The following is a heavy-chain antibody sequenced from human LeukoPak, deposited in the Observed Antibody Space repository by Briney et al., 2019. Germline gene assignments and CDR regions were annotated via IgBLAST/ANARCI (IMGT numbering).Heavy chain of an antibody. CDR1: GGTFSSYA. CDR2: IIPIFGTA. V-gene: IGHV1-69*13. Sequence: SVKVSCKAPGGTFSSYAISWVRQAPGQGLEWMGGIIPIFGTANYAQKFQGRVTITADESTSTAYMELSSLRSEDTAVYYCARTEAYYDILTGYWRDRFDYWGQGTLVTVSS. CDR3: ARTEAYYDILTGYWRDRFDY. D-gene: IGHD3-9*01. J-gene: IGHJ4*02.